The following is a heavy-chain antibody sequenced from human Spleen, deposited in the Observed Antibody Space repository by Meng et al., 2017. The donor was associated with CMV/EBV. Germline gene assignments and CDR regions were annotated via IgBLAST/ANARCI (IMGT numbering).Heavy chain of an antibody. CDR2: INPNSGST. V-gene: IGHV1-2*02. Sequence: SCKATGYTFTGYYMRWVRQATGQGLEWMGWINPNSGSTNYAQKFQGRVTMTRDTSISTAYMELSRLRSDDTAVYYCARGWLRPYFDYWGQGTLVTVSS. CDR1: GYTFTGYY. D-gene: IGHD5-12*01. CDR3: ARGWLRPYFDY. J-gene: IGHJ4*02.